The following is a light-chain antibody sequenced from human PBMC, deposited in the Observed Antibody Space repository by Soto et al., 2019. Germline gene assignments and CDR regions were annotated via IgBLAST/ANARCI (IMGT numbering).Light chain of an antibody. J-gene: IGKJ4*01. CDR1: QSISSW. CDR3: QQYNSYPLT. V-gene: IGKV1-5*03. Sequence: DIQMTQSPSTLSASVGDRVTITCRASQSISSWLAWYQQKPGKAPTLLIYKASDLEGGVPSRFSGSGSGTEFTLTISSLQPDDFATYYCQQYNSYPLTFGGGTKVEIK. CDR2: KAS.